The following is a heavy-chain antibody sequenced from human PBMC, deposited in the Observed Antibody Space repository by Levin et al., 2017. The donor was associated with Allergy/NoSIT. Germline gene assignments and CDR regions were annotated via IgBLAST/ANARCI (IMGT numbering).Heavy chain of an antibody. D-gene: IGHD4-17*01. CDR1: GYTFTGYY. CDR2: INPNSGGT. V-gene: IGHV1-2*02. Sequence: GESLKISCKASGYTFTGYYMHWVRQAPGQGLEWMGCINPNSGGTNYAQKFQGRVTMTRDTSISTAYMELSRLRSDDTAVFYCASGRGYGDGFSPADYWGQGTLVTVSS. J-gene: IGHJ4*02. CDR3: ASGRGYGDGFSPADY.